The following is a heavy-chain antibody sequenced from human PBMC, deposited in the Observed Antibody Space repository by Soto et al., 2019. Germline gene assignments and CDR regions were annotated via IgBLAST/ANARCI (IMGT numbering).Heavy chain of an antibody. D-gene: IGHD5-12*01. CDR1: GGPLSGYY. J-gene: IGHJ4*02. V-gene: IGHV4-34*01. CDR3: ARGQEGVVATH. CDR2: VKDGGHT. Sequence: QVQLQQWGAGLLKPSETLSLNCAVTGGPLSGYYWSWIRQPPGKGLEWIGEVKDGGHTNYSPSLRGRVTISSDTSNNQFSLRLNSVTAADTGVYYCARGQEGVVATHWDQGSLVTVSS.